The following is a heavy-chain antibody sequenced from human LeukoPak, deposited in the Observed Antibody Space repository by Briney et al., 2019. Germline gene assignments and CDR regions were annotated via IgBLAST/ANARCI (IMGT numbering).Heavy chain of an antibody. Sequence: ASVKVSCKASGDTFTSNGISWERQAPGQGLEWMGWISAYNGNTNNAQKLQGRVTMTTDTSTSTAYMELRSLRSDDTAVYYCARGMKGRGRYYYYYGMDVWGQGTTVTVSS. D-gene: IGHD6-25*01. CDR3: ARGMKGRGRYYYYYGMDV. V-gene: IGHV1-18*01. CDR2: ISAYNGNT. J-gene: IGHJ6*02. CDR1: GDTFTSNG.